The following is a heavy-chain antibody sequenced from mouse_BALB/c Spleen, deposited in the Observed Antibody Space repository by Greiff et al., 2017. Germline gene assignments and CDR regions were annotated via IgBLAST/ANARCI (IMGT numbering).Heavy chain of an antibody. J-gene: IGHJ4*01. CDR3: ARDVPSYYRYVYAMDY. CDR1: GFTFSSYG. V-gene: IGHV5-6-3*01. D-gene: IGHD2-14*01. CDR2: INSNGGST. Sequence: EVHLVESGGGLVQPGGSLKLSCAASGFTFSSYGMSWVRQTPDKRLELVATINSNGGSTYYPDSVKGRFTISRDNAKNTLYLQMSSLKSEDTAMYYCARDVPSYYRYVYAMDYWGQGTSVTVSS.